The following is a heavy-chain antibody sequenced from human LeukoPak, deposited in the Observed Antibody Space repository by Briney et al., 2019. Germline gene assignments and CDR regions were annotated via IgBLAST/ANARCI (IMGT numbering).Heavy chain of an antibody. V-gene: IGHV1-2*02. Sequence: AASVKVSCKASGYTFTGYYMHWVRQAPGQGLEWMGWINPNSGGTNYAQKFQGRVTMTRDTSISTAYMELSRLRSDDTAVYYCSRDSGYCSGGSCWYFDFWGQGTLVTVSA. CDR2: INPNSGGT. J-gene: IGHJ4*02. CDR3: SRDSGYCSGGSCWYFDF. CDR1: GYTFTGYY. D-gene: IGHD2-15*01.